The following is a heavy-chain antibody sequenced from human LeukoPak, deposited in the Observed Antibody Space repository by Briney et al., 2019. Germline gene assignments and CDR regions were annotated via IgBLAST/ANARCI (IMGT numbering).Heavy chain of an antibody. J-gene: IGHJ4*02. CDR1: GGSISSSSYY. CDR3: ASHYNSGWYWTIDY. V-gene: IGHV4-39*01. Sequence: SETLSLTCTVSGGSISSSSYYWGWIRQPPGKALEWIGSIYYSGSTFYNPSLRSRVTISVDTSKNQFSLKLSSVTAADTATYYCASHYNSGWYWTIDYWGQGTLVTVSS. D-gene: IGHD6-19*01. CDR2: IYYSGST.